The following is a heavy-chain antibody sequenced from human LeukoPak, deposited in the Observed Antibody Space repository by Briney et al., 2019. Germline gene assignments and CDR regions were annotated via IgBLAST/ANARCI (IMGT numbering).Heavy chain of an antibody. CDR3: SRGGGYGSGNYNLYYFDS. CDR2: IRSKTYGGTP. D-gene: IGHD3-10*01. V-gene: IGHV3-49*04. CDR1: GFSFGEYA. J-gene: IGHJ4*02. Sequence: GGSLRLSCTASGFSFGEYAMSWVRQAPGKGLDCVGFIRSKTYGGTPEYAASVEGRFTISREDSKRIAYLQMNSLETEDTAVYYCSRGGGYGSGNYNLYYFDSWGRGTLVTVSS.